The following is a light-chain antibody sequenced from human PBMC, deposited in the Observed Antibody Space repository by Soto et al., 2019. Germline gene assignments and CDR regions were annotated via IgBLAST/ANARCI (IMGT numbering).Light chain of an antibody. CDR2: DVS. CDR3: SSYTSSSTLEV. CDR1: SSDVGGYNY. V-gene: IGLV2-14*01. Sequence: QSALTQPASVSGSPGQSITISCTGTSSDVGGYNYVSWYQQHPGKAPKLMIYDVSNRPSGVSNRFCGSKSGNTASLTISGLQAEDEADYYCSSYTSSSTLEVFGGGTKVTVL. J-gene: IGLJ3*02.